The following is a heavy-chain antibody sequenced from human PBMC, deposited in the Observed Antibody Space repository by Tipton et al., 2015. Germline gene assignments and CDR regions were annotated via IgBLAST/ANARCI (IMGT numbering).Heavy chain of an antibody. V-gene: IGHV4-59*12. Sequence: GLVKPSETLTLTCTVCGGSISTYYWSWLRQPPGKGLEWIGYLDYSGNTKYNPSLKSRVTISLDMSNNQFSLKLSSVTVADTAVYYSALITVTGPEFFQHWGQGTLVTVSS. J-gene: IGHJ1*01. CDR1: GGSISTYY. D-gene: IGHD6-19*01. CDR2: LDYSGNT. CDR3: ALITVTGPEFFQH.